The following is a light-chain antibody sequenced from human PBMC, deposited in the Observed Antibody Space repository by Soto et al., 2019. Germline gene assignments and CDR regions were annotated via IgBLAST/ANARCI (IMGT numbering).Light chain of an antibody. CDR1: SSNIGSNY. Sequence: QSVLTQPPSASGTPGQRVTISCSGSSSNIGSNYVYWYQQLPGTAPKLLIYRNNQRPSGVPDRFSGSKSGTSASLAISGRRSEDEADYYCAAWDDSLRVFGGGTKVTVL. V-gene: IGLV1-47*01. J-gene: IGLJ3*02. CDR3: AAWDDSLRV. CDR2: RNN.